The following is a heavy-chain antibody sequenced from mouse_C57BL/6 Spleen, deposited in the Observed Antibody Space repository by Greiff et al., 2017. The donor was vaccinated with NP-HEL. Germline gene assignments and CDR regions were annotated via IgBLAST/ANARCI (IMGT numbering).Heavy chain of an antibody. Sequence: EVKLEESEGGLVQPGSSMKLSCTASGFTFSDYYMAWVRQVPEKGLEWVANINYDGSSTYYLDSLKSRFIISRDNAKNILYLQMSSLKSEDTATYYCARDGYGNRYFDVWGTGTTVTVSS. CDR1: GFTFSDYY. D-gene: IGHD2-1*01. CDR3: ARDGYGNRYFDV. V-gene: IGHV5-16*01. CDR2: INYDGSST. J-gene: IGHJ1*03.